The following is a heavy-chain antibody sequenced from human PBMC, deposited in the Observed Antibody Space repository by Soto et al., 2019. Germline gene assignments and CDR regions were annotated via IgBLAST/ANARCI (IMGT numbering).Heavy chain of an antibody. D-gene: IGHD2-21*01. CDR1: GGCISSGNHQ. J-gene: IGHJ4*02. CDR3: ARVQHHDIVTAYSPRRSIGY. Sequence: SETLALTCIVSGGCISSGNHQWIWILQHPGTGLEWIGYIYHSGTAYYNPSLKSRVIMSLDTSKNQFSLNLKSVPAADTATYYCARVQHHDIVTAYSPRRSIGYCGQGALVTVSS. V-gene: IGHV4-31*03. CDR2: IYHSGTA.